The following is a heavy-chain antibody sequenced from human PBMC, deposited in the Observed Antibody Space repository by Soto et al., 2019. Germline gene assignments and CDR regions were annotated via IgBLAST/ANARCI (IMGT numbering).Heavy chain of an antibody. CDR1: GFTFSSYG. D-gene: IGHD2-2*01. CDR3: AKGPAIVLVPASMNYYYGMDV. Sequence: QVQLVESGGGVVQPGMSLRLSCAASGFTFSSYGMHWVRQAPGKGLEWVAVISYDGSNKSYADTVKGRFTISRDHSKNTLYLQMNSLRAEDTAVYYCAKGPAIVLVPASMNYYYGMDVWGQGTTVTVSS. CDR2: ISYDGSNK. J-gene: IGHJ6*02. V-gene: IGHV3-30*18.